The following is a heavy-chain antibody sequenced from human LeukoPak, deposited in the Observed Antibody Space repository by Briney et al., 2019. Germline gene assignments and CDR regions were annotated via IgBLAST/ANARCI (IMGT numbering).Heavy chain of an antibody. CDR3: ARDFAPSYFDY. J-gene: IGHJ4*02. V-gene: IGHV3-30*03. Sequence: GGSLRLSCAASGFTFSSYGMHWVRQAPGKGLEWVAVISYDGSNKNYADSVKGRFTISRDNSKNTLYLQMNSLRAEDTAVYYCARDFAPSYFDYWGQGTLVTVSS. CDR2: ISYDGSNK. CDR1: GFTFSSYG.